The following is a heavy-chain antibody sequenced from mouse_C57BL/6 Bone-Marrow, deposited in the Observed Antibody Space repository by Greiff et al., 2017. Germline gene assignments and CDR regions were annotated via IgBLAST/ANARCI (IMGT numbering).Heavy chain of an antibody. CDR3: AIDGYYCY. CDR2: IHPSASDT. D-gene: IGHD2-3*01. J-gene: IGHJ2*01. CDR1: GYTFTSYW. V-gene: IGHV1-74*01. Sequence: VQLQQPGAELVKPGASVKVSCKASGYTFTSYWMHWVKQRPGQGLEWIGRIHPSASDTNYNQKFKGKATLTVDKSSSTAYMQLSSLTSEGSAVFYCAIDGYYCYWGQGTTLTVA.